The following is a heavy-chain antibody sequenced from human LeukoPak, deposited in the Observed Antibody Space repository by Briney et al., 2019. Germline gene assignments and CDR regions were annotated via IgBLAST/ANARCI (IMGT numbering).Heavy chain of an antibody. V-gene: IGHV4-38-2*02. D-gene: IGHD3-10*01. CDR2: ISHSGNT. Sequence: SETLSLTCTVSGYSISSGYYWGWIRQPPGKGLECIGSISHSGNTYYNPSLKSRVTISVDTSKNQFSLKLSSVTAADTAVYYCARDVWFGAGRTFDSWGQGTLVTVSS. CDR1: GYSISSGYY. CDR3: ARDVWFGAGRTFDS. J-gene: IGHJ4*02.